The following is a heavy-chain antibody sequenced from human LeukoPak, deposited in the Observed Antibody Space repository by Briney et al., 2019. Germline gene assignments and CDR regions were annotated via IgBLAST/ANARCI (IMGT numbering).Heavy chain of an antibody. D-gene: IGHD2-2*01. CDR1: GYTFTDYY. CDR2: INPENGGA. V-gene: IGHV1-2*02. J-gene: IGHJ5*02. CDR3: TRDARVGNWFDP. Sequence: GASVKVSLLASGYTFTDYYIHWVRQAPGQGREWMGWINPENGGANNAHKFQGRVTMTRDTSIRTVYMDLSRLRSDDTALFYCTRDARVGNWFDPWGQGTQVTVSS.